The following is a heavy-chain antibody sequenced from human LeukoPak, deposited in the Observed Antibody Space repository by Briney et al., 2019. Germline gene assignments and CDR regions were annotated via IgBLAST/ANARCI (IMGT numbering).Heavy chain of an antibody. D-gene: IGHD5-24*01. J-gene: IGHJ4*02. CDR1: GYTFTSYG. Sequence: ASVTVSCKASGYTFTSYGISWVRQAPGQGLEWMGWISAYNGNTNYAQKLQGRVTMTTDTSTSTAYMELRSLRSDDTAVYYCARDGAGEMATVLDYWGQGTLVTVSS. CDR2: ISAYNGNT. V-gene: IGHV1-18*01. CDR3: ARDGAGEMATVLDY.